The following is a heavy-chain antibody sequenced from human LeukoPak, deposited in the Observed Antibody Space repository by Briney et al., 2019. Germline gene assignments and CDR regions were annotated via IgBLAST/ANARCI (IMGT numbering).Heavy chain of an antibody. CDR3: AREEGGYFDY. V-gene: IGHV3-74*01. Sequence: PGGSLRLSCAASGFTFSSYWMHWVRQPPGKGLVWVSRISGGGSGTSYADSVKGRFTISRDNAKNSLYLQMSSLRAEDTALYYCAREEGGYFDYWGQGTLVTVSS. J-gene: IGHJ4*02. CDR2: ISGGGSGT. CDR1: GFTFSSYW. D-gene: IGHD3-16*01.